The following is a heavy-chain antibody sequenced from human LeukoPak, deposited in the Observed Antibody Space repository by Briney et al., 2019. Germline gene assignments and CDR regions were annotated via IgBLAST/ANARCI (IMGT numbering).Heavy chain of an antibody. Sequence: GGSLRLSCAASGFTLSSYWMNWVRQAPGKGLECVANIKQDGSEKKYVDSVKGRFTISRDNTQNSLYLQMNNLRLEDTAVYYCARVRSGSYYSYYYYMDVWGKGTTVTVSS. CDR3: ARVRSGSYYSYYYYMDV. D-gene: IGHD1-26*01. CDR1: GFTLSSYW. V-gene: IGHV3-7*01. CDR2: IKQDGSEK. J-gene: IGHJ6*03.